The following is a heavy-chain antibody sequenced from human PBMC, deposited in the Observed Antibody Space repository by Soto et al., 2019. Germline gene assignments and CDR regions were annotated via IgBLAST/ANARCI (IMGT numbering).Heavy chain of an antibody. CDR3: ARDRYGSGLHDY. CDR1: GGSISSNY. D-gene: IGHD3-10*01. J-gene: IGHJ4*02. V-gene: IGHV4-59*01. CDR2: IYYSGGT. Sequence: QVQLRESGPGLVKPSETLSLTCTVSGGSISSNYWSWIRQPPGKGLEWIGYIYYSGGTNYNPSLKSRVTISVDTSKNQFSLKLRSVTAADTAVYYCARDRYGSGLHDYWGQGTLVTVSS.